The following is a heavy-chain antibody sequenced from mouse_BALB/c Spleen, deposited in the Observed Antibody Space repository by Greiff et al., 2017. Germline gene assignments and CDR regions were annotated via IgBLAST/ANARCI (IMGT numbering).Heavy chain of an antibody. CDR1: GFTFSDFY. Sequence: EVKLMESGGGLVQPGGYLRLSCAPSGFTFSDFYMEWVRQPPGKRLEWIAASRNKANDYTTEYSASVKGRFIVSRDTSQSILYLQMNALRAEDTAIYYCARDADYDYDWFAYWGQGTLVTVSA. CDR3: ARDADYDYDWFAY. V-gene: IGHV7-1*02. D-gene: IGHD2-4*01. CDR2: SRNKANDYTT. J-gene: IGHJ3*01.